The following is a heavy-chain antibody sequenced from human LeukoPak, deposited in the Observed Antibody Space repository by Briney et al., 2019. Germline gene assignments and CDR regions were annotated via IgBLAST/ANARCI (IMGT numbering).Heavy chain of an antibody. CDR3: ATGTPHYYDSSGYFLSGFDY. Sequence: SVKVSCKASGGAFSSYAISWVRQAPGQGLEWMGGIIPIFGTANYAQKFQGRVTITADESTSTAYMELSSLRSEDTAVYYCATGTPHYYDSSGYFLSGFDYWGQGSLVTVSS. CDR1: GGAFSSYA. CDR2: IIPIFGTA. D-gene: IGHD3-22*01. J-gene: IGHJ4*02. V-gene: IGHV1-69*01.